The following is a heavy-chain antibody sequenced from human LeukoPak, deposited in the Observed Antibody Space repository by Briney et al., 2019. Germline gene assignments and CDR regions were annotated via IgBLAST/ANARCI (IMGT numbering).Heavy chain of an antibody. CDR3: ARDRSTSCYCFDY. CDR2: ISSSSSYI. CDR1: GFTFSSYS. Sequence: KPGGSVRLSCAASGFTFSSYSMNWVRQAPGKGLEWVSSISSSSSYIYYADSVKGRFTISRDNAKNSLYLQMNSLRAEDTAVYYCARDRSTSCYCFDYWGQGTLVTVSS. D-gene: IGHD2-2*01. V-gene: IGHV3-21*01. J-gene: IGHJ4*02.